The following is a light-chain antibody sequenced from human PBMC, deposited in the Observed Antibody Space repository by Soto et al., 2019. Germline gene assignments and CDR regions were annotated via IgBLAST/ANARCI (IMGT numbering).Light chain of an antibody. Sequence: DIQMTQSPSTLSASVGDRVTITCRASQSISTWLAWYQQEPGKAPKLLIHKASSLQSGVPSRFSGSGSGTDLTLTNSSLHPDDFATYYCQQYNSYSPTFGQGTRVEIK. V-gene: IGKV1-5*03. J-gene: IGKJ1*01. CDR3: QQYNSYSPT. CDR2: KAS. CDR1: QSISTW.